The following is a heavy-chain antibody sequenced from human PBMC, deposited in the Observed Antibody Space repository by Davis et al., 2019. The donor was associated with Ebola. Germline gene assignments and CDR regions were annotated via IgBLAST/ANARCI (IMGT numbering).Heavy chain of an antibody. J-gene: IGHJ6*02. CDR1: GGSISSSSYY. Sequence: SETLSLTCTVSGGSISSSSYYWSWIRQPPGKGLEWIGEIYHSGSTNYNPSLKSRVTISVDKSKNQFSLKLSSVTAADTAVYYCARQSIAARYYGMDVWGQGTTVTVSS. CDR2: IYHSGST. D-gene: IGHD6-6*01. V-gene: IGHV4-39*07. CDR3: ARQSIAARYYGMDV.